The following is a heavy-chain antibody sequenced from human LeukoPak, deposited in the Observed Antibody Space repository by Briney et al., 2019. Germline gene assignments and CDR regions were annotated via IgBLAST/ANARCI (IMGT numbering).Heavy chain of an antibody. CDR2: IRYDGSNK. D-gene: IGHD3-22*01. CDR3: AKRITMIVVGDDAFDI. J-gene: IGHJ3*02. Sequence: GGSLRLSCAASGFTFSSYGMHWVRQAPGKGLEWVAFIRYDGSNKYYADSVKGRFTISRDNSKNTLYLQMNSLKAEDTAVYYCAKRITMIVVGDDAFDIWGQGTMVTVSS. CDR1: GFTFSSYG. V-gene: IGHV3-30*02.